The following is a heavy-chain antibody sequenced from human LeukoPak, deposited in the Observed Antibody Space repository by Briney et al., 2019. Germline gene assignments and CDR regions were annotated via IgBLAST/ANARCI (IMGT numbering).Heavy chain of an antibody. Sequence: GRSLRLSCAASGFTFSTYGMHWVRQAPGKGLERVSSISSSSSYIYYADSVKGRFTISRDNAKSSLYLQMNSLRAEDTAVYYCARDDGIDRITMVRGVYYGMDVWGKGTTVTVSS. CDR3: ARDDGIDRITMVRGVYYGMDV. V-gene: IGHV3-21*01. J-gene: IGHJ6*04. CDR1: GFTFSTYG. D-gene: IGHD3-10*01. CDR2: ISSSSSYI.